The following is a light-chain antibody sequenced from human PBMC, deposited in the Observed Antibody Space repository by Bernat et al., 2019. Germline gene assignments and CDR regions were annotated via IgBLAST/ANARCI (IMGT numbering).Light chain of an antibody. Sequence: QSALTQPPSASGSPGQSVTISCTGTSSDVGDYNYVSWYQQHPGKAPKLIIYEVNKRPSGVPDRFSASKSGHTASLTVSGLQAEDEADYYCCSYAGSSPSVVFGGGTKLTVL. CDR2: EVN. CDR1: SSDVGDYNY. J-gene: IGLJ2*01. V-gene: IGLV2-8*01. CDR3: CSYAGSSPSVV.